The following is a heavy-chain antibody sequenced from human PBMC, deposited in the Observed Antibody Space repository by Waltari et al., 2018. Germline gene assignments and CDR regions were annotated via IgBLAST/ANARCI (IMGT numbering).Heavy chain of an antibody. Sequence: QVQLQQWGAGLLKPSETLSLTCAVYGGSFSGYYWSWIRQPPGKGLEWIGEINHSGSTNYNPSLKSRVTISVDTSKNQFSLKLSSVTAADTAVYYCARVVVAATLYYYYYYGMDVWGQGTTVTVSS. CDR2: INHSGST. J-gene: IGHJ6*02. CDR3: ARVVVAATLYYYYYYGMDV. CDR1: GGSFSGYY. D-gene: IGHD2-15*01. V-gene: IGHV4-34*01.